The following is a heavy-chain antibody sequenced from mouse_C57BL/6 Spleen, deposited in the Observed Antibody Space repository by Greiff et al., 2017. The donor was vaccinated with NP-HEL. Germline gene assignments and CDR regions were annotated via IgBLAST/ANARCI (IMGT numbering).Heavy chain of an antibody. Sequence: VQLQQSGPGMVKPSPSLSLTCTVTGYSITSGYDWHWIRHFPGNKLEWMGYLRYSGSTNYNPSLKSQISITHDTSKNHFFLKLNSVTNEETATCYCAREDYGNFDYWGQGTTLTVSS. CDR2: LRYSGST. J-gene: IGHJ2*01. CDR3: AREDYGNFDY. D-gene: IGHD2-1*01. V-gene: IGHV3-1*01. CDR1: GYSITSGYD.